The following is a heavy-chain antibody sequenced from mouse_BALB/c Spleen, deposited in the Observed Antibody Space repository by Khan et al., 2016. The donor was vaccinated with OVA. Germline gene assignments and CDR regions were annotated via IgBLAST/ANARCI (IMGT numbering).Heavy chain of an antibody. CDR1: GFTFSNYA. Sequence: EVELVESGGGLVQPGGSLKLSCEGSGFTFSNYAMSWVRQTPEKRLEWVASISSGGSTYYSDSVKGRFTISRDNARNILYLQISSLRSEDTAMYYCARDYWFTYWGQGTLVTVSA. CDR3: ARDYWFTY. V-gene: IGHV5-6-5*01. CDR2: ISSGGST. J-gene: IGHJ3*01.